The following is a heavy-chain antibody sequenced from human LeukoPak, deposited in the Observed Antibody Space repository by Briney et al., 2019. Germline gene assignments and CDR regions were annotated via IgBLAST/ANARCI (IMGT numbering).Heavy chain of an antibody. J-gene: IGHJ3*02. Sequence: QAGGSLRLSCAASGFTFSSYAMSWVRQAPGKGLEWVSGISGSGGSTYYADSVKGRFTISRDNSKNTLYLQMNSLRAEDTALYYCAKDKFGYSSSSYDIWGQGTMVTVSS. CDR3: AKDKFGYSSSSYDI. CDR1: GFTFSSYA. V-gene: IGHV3-23*01. CDR2: ISGSGGST. D-gene: IGHD6-13*01.